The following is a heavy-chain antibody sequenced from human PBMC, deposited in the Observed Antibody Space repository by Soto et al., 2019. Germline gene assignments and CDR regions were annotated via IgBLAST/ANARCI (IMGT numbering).Heavy chain of an antibody. CDR1: GFRFKSFV. D-gene: IGHD3-16*01. CDR3: ARWGTTGGFDL. CDR2: TSYDGNNK. Sequence: QVQLVESGGGVVQPGTSLRLSCAASGFRFKSFVMHWVRQAPGKGLEWVAFTSYDGNNKDYGDSVKGRFTVSRDNSQNTLHLQMDFLRTEETALYFWARWGTTGGFDLWGQGTLVSVSS. V-gene: IGHV3-30*19. J-gene: IGHJ4*02.